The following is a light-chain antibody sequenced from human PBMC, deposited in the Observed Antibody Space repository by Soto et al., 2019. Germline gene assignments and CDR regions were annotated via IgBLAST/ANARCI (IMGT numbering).Light chain of an antibody. Sequence: DIQMTQSPSSLSASVGDRVTISCRASQSISVYLNWYQQKPGRAPALLIFGSYNLLTGVPSRFSGSGSGTDFTLTISSLQPDDCVTYYCQQSFDASWTFGQGTKV. CDR1: QSISVY. V-gene: IGKV1-39*01. CDR2: GSY. J-gene: IGKJ1*01. CDR3: QQSFDASWT.